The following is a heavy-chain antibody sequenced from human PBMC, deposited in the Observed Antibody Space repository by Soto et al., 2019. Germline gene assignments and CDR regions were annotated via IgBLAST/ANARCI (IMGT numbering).Heavy chain of an antibody. J-gene: IGHJ6*02. Sequence: ASVKVSCKASGYTFTSYGISWVRQAPGQGLEWMGWISAYNGNTNYAQKLQGRVTMTTDTSTSTAYMELRSLRSDDTAVYYCARIGDSYGPLGYYYGMDVWGQGTTVTVSS. V-gene: IGHV1-18*01. D-gene: IGHD5-18*01. CDR3: ARIGDSYGPLGYYYGMDV. CDR1: GYTFTSYG. CDR2: ISAYNGNT.